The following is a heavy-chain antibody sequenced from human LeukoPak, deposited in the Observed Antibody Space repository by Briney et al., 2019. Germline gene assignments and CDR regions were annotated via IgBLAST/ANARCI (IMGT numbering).Heavy chain of an antibody. CDR1: GGSISSYY. J-gene: IGHJ5*02. Sequence: PSETLSLTCTVSGGSISSYYWSWIRQPPGKGLEWIGYIYYSGSTNYNPSLKSRVTISVDTSKNQFPLKLSSVTAADTAVYYCARARREFNWFDPWGQGTLVTVSS. D-gene: IGHD2/OR15-2a*01. CDR2: IYYSGST. CDR3: ARARREFNWFDP. V-gene: IGHV4-59*01.